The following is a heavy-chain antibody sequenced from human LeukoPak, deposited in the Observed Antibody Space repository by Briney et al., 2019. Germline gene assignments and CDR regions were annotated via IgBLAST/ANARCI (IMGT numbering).Heavy chain of an antibody. CDR1: GGSISSSSYY. CDR2: IYYSGST. CDR3: ARLWLRFGAWFDP. J-gene: IGHJ5*02. Sequence: PSETLSLTCTVSGGSISSSSYYWGWIRQPPGKGLEWIGSIYYSGSTYYNPSLKSRVTISLDTSKNQFSLKLSSVTAADTAVYYCARLWLRFGAWFDPWGQGTLVTVSS. V-gene: IGHV4-39*07. D-gene: IGHD5-12*01.